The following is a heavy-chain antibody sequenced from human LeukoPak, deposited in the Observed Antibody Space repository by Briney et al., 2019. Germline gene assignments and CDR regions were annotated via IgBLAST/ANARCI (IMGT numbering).Heavy chain of an antibody. Sequence: PSETLSLTCAVYGGSFSGYYWTWIRQPPGKGLEWIGEINHSGSTTYKPSLKSRVTISVDTSKNRFSLRLTSVTAADTAVYYCARGPCSTSCHRSWYFDYWGQGTLVTVSS. CDR2: INHSGST. J-gene: IGHJ4*02. D-gene: IGHD2-2*01. CDR1: GGSFSGYY. V-gene: IGHV4-34*01. CDR3: ARGPCSTSCHRSWYFDY.